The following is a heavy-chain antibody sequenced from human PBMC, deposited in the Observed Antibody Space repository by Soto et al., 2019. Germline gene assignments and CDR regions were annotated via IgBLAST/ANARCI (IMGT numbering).Heavy chain of an antibody. CDR2: IIPIFGTA. J-gene: IGHJ4*02. V-gene: IGHV1-69*06. Sequence: QVQLVQSGAEVKKPGSSVKVSCKTSGGTFSTYSIVWVRQAPGEGLEWMGGIIPIFGTANYAQKFQDRATLTADKSTNTAFMELSSLKSEDTAMYYCASSSGNNYGVGTNYYFDYWGQGTLVTVSS. CDR3: ASSSGNNYGVGTNYYFDY. D-gene: IGHD1-26*01. CDR1: GGTFSTYS.